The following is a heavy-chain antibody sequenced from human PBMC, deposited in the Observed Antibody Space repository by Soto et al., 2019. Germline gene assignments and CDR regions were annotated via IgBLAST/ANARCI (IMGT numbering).Heavy chain of an antibody. CDR1: GFTFSSYS. D-gene: IGHD3-16*01. Sequence: KTGGSLRLSCAASGFTFSSYSMNWVRQAPGKGLEWVSSISSSSSYIYYADSVKGRFTISRDNAKNSLYLQMNSLRAEDTAVYYCARVGDGGDYYYYGMDVWGQGTTVTVSS. CDR3: ARVGDGGDYYYYGMDV. CDR2: ISSSSSYI. V-gene: IGHV3-21*01. J-gene: IGHJ6*02.